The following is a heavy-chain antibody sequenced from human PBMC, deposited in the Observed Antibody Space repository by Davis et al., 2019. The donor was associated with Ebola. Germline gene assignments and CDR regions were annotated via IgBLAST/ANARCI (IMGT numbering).Heavy chain of an antibody. J-gene: IGHJ4*02. CDR3: ARGPWYYGSGSYLVAVY. D-gene: IGHD3-10*01. CDR2: INAGNGNT. Sequence: APSVTVSRQASRYTFTSYAMHWVRQAPGHRLEWMGWINAGNGNTKYSQKFQGRVTMTRNTSISTAYMELSSLRSEDTAVYYWARGPWYYGSGSYLVAVYWGQGTLVTVSS. CDR1: RYTFTSYA. V-gene: IGHV1-3*01.